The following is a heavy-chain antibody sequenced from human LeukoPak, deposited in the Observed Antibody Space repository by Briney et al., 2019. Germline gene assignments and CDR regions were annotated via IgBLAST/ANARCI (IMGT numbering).Heavy chain of an antibody. Sequence: GGSPRLSCAASGFTFSDSWMSWVRQAPGKGLGWVANMNQDGSAKGYVDSVKGRFTISRDNARNSLYLQMSSLRPEDTAVYYCATYTHWVAGDVWGQGTTVTVSS. J-gene: IGHJ6*02. CDR1: GFTFSDSW. CDR2: MNQDGSAK. V-gene: IGHV3-7*01. CDR3: ATYTHWVAGDV. D-gene: IGHD3-16*01.